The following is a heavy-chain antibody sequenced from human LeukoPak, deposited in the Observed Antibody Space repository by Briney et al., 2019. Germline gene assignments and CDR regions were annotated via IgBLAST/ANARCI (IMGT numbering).Heavy chain of an antibody. CDR2: IYHSGTT. CDR3: ARASGYSNRLCDY. CDR1: GGSISSNNW. Sequence: PSGTLSLTCAVSGGSISSNNWWSWVRPPPGKGLEWIGEIYHSGTTNYNSSLKSRVTISVDKPKSQFSLKLSSVTAADTAIYYCARASGYSNRLCDYWGQGTLVTVSS. D-gene: IGHD6-13*01. V-gene: IGHV4-4*02. J-gene: IGHJ4*02.